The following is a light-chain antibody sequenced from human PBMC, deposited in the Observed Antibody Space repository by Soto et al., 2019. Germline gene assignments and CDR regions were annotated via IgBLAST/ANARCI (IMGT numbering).Light chain of an antibody. CDR3: SSFTSSSTYV. CDR2: EVS. Sequence: VLTQPPSVSGSPGQSVAISCTGTSSDVGSYNRVAWYQQPPGTAPKLMIYEVSNRPSGVPDRFSGSKSGNTASLTISGLQAEDEADYYCSSFTSSSTYVFGTGTKITVL. J-gene: IGLJ1*01. CDR1: SSDVGSYNR. V-gene: IGLV2-18*02.